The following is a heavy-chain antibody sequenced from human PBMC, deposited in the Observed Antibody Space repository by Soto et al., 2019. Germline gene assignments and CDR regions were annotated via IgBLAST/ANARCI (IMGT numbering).Heavy chain of an antibody. Sequence: SVKVSCKASGGTFSSYAISWVRQAPGQGLEWMGGIIPIFGTANYAQKFQGRVTITADESTSTAYMELSSLRSEDTAVYYCSRTNIAAAGSYYFDYWGQGTLVTVSS. CDR1: GGTFSSYA. J-gene: IGHJ4*02. V-gene: IGHV1-69*13. D-gene: IGHD6-13*01. CDR3: SRTNIAAAGSYYFDY. CDR2: IIPIFGTA.